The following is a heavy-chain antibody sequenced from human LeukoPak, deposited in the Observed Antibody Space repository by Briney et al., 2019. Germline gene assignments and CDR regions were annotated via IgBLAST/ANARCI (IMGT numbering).Heavy chain of an antibody. D-gene: IGHD3-22*01. CDR2: INPNSGGT. CDR1: GYTFTGYY. CDR3: ASGYDSSGYYYRY. J-gene: IGHJ4*02. V-gene: IGHV1-2*02. Sequence: ASVKVSCKASGYTFTGYYMHWVRQAPGQGLEWMGWINPNSGGTKDAQKFQGRVTMTRDTSITTAYMELSRLRSDDTAVYYCASGYDSSGYYYRYWGQGTLVTVSS.